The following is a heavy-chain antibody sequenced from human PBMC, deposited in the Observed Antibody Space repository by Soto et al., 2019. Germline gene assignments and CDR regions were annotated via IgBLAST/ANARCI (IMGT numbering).Heavy chain of an antibody. Sequence: GESLKISCKGSGYSFTSYWISWVRQMPGKGLEWMGRIDPSDSYTNYSPSFQGHVTISADKSISTAYLQWSSLKASDTAMYYCARRKYCSGGSCYSSDAFDIWGQGTMVTVSS. CDR3: ARRKYCSGGSCYSSDAFDI. V-gene: IGHV5-10-1*01. J-gene: IGHJ3*02. D-gene: IGHD2-15*01. CDR2: IDPSDSYT. CDR1: GYSFTSYW.